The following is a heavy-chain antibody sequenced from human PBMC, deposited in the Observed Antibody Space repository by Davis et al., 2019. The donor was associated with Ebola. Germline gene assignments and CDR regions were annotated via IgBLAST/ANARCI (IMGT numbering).Heavy chain of an antibody. J-gene: IGHJ4*02. CDR2: IYHSGST. Sequence: MPSETLSLTCTVSGGSISSSNWWSWVRQPPGKGLEWIGEIYHSGSTNYNPSLKSRVTISVDTSKNQFSLKLSSVTAADTAVYYCARHPDYDFWSGYYPVGYFDYWGQGTLVTVSS. CDR1: GGSISSSNW. CDR3: ARHPDYDFWSGYYPVGYFDY. D-gene: IGHD3-3*01. V-gene: IGHV4-4*02.